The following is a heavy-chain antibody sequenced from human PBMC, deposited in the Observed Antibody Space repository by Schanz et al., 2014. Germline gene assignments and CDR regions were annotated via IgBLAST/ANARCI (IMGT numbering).Heavy chain of an antibody. Sequence: EKYGHKVKKKGEAGRGSGEGEGDKGGGEERQRGRKGAGQGLEWMGWINPDSGDTNYVQNFQGRVTMTRDTSITTAYMDLSRLTSDDTAVYYCARVYRWKKMLRQVLCWGQGSLVTVSS. V-gene: IGHV1-2*02. CDR3: ARVYRWKKMLRQVLC. CDR2: INPDSGDT. CDR1: GDKGGGEE. J-gene: IGHJ4*02. D-gene: IGHD2-15*01.